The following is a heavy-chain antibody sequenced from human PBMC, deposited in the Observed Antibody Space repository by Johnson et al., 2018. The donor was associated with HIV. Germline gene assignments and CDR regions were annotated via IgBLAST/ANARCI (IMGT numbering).Heavy chain of an antibody. D-gene: IGHD4-17*01. Sequence: QVQLVESGGGVVQPGWSLRLSCAASGFTFSSYGMHWVRQTPGKGLEWVAFTRFDGSKKYYAESVKGRFTISRDNSKTTLYLQMNSLASEDTAVYYCAKNRDYGDGYGFDMWGQGTMVTVSS. CDR3: AKNRDYGDGYGFDM. CDR1: GFTFSSYG. V-gene: IGHV3-30*02. J-gene: IGHJ3*02. CDR2: TRFDGSKK.